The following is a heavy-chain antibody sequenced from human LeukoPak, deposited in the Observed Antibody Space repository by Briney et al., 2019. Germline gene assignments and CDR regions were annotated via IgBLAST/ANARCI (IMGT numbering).Heavy chain of an antibody. D-gene: IGHD6-13*01. Sequence: SETLSLTCIVSGGSLSSYYWSWIRQPAGKGREWMGRIYTSGSTNYNPSLKSRVTMSVDTSKNQFSLKLSSVTAADTAVYYCARVNRVQQLVRYYYYMDVWGKGTTVTVSS. J-gene: IGHJ6*03. CDR2: IYTSGST. V-gene: IGHV4-4*07. CDR1: GGSLSSYY. CDR3: ARVNRVQQLVRYYYYMDV.